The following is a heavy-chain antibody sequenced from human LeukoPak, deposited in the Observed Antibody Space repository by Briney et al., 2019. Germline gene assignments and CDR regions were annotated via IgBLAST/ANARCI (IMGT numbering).Heavy chain of an antibody. CDR2: INSNGGRT. V-gene: IGHV3-64D*06. D-gene: IGHD3-22*01. CDR1: GFTFKKYA. CDR3: VKDLYYDNSGYYSGAFDY. J-gene: IGHJ4*02. Sequence: GGSLRPSCSASGFTFKKYAMHWVPQAPGKGLEYVSAINSNGGRTYYADSVKGRFTISRDNSKNTLFLQMSSLRVEDTAVYYCVKDLYYDNSGYYSGAFDYWGQGTLVTVSS.